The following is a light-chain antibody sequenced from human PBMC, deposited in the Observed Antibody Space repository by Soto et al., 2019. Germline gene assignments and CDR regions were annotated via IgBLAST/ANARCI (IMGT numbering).Light chain of an antibody. J-gene: IGLJ1*01. CDR3: CSFAGSYSSV. V-gene: IGLV2-11*01. CDR1: SSDVGRYDY. CDR2: DVT. Sequence: QSVLTQPRSVSGSPGQSVAISCTGTSSDVGRYDYVSWYQQYPGEAPKLIIYDVTERPSGVPDRFSGSKSGNTASLTISGLRAEDEASYSCCSFAGSYSSVFGRGTKVTV.